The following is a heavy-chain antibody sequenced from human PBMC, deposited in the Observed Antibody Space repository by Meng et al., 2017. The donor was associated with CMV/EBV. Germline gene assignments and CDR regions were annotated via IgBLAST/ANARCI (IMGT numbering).Heavy chain of an antibody. D-gene: IGHD2-8*01. CDR1: GEPISSSSYY. J-gene: IGHJ5*02. V-gene: IGHV4-39*07. Sequence: LQVAAPAPGLLKHSGTRSLTCTVPGEPISSSSYYWGWIRQPPGKGREWIGSIYYSGSTYYSPSLKSRVTISVDTSKNQFSLKLSSVTAADTAVYYCARAIVLMVYAENWFDPWGQGTLVTVSS. CDR2: IYYSGST. CDR3: ARAIVLMVYAENWFDP.